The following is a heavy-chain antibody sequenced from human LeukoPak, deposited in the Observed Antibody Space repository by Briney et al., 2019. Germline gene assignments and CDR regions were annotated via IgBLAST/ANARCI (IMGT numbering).Heavy chain of an antibody. D-gene: IGHD4-23*01. J-gene: IGHJ6*02. CDR1: GFTFSSYG. CDR2: IWYDGSNK. Sequence: GRSLRLSCAASGFTFSSYGMHWVRQAPGKGLEWVAVIWYDGSNKYYADSVKGRFTISRDNSKNTLYLQMNSLRAEDTAVYYCARTRLRWPPYGMDVWGQGTTVTVSS. V-gene: IGHV3-33*01. CDR3: ARTRLRWPPYGMDV.